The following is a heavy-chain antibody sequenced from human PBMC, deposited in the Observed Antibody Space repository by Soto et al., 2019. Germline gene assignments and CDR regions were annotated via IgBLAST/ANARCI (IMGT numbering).Heavy chain of an antibody. D-gene: IGHD6-6*01. J-gene: IGHJ4*02. V-gene: IGHV3-21*01. CDR3: ARVPTHEYSSSSFDY. CDR2: ISSSSSYI. CDR1: GFTFSSYS. Sequence: EVQLVESGGGLVKPGGSLRLSCAASGFTFSSYSMNWVRQAPGKGLEWVSSISSSSSYIYYADSVKGRFTISRDNAKNSLYLQMNSLRAEDTAVYYCARVPTHEYSSSSFDYWGQGTLVTVSS.